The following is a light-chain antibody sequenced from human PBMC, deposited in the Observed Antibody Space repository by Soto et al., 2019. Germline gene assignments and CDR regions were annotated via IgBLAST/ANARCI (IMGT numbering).Light chain of an antibody. CDR3: SSYTSSSTYG. Sequence: QSVLTQPASVSASPGQSITISCTGTSSDVGGYNYVSWYQQHPSKAPKLMIYEVSNRPSGVSNRFSGSKSGNTASLTISGLLAEDEADYYCSSYTSSSTYGFGTGTKVTVL. V-gene: IGLV2-14*01. J-gene: IGLJ1*01. CDR2: EVS. CDR1: SSDVGGYNY.